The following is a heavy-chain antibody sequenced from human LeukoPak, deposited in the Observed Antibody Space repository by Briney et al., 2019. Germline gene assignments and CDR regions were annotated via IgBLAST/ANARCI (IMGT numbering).Heavy chain of an antibody. V-gene: IGHV4-59*01. D-gene: IGHD6-19*01. CDR3: ARALSIAVAGTAFDY. CDR2: IYYSGST. CDR1: GGSISSYY. J-gene: IGHJ4*02. Sequence: SETLSLTYTVSGGSISSYYWSWIRQPPGKGLEWIGYIYYSGSTNYNPSLKSRVTISVDTSKNQFSLKLSSVTAADTAVYYCARALSIAVAGTAFDYWGQGTLVTVSS.